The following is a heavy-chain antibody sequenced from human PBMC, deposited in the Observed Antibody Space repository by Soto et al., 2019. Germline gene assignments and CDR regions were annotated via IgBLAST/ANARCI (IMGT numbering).Heavy chain of an antibody. CDR1: GGTFSSYA. J-gene: IGHJ6*02. V-gene: IGHV1-69*06. D-gene: IGHD2-2*01. Sequence: RASVKVSCKASGGTFSSYAISWVRQAPGQGLEWMGGIIPIFGTANYAQKFQGRVTITADKSTSTAYMELSSLRSEDTAVYYCARDTLGYCSSTSCPGAPYHYGMDVWGQGTTVTVSS. CDR3: ARDTLGYCSSTSCPGAPYHYGMDV. CDR2: IIPIFGTA.